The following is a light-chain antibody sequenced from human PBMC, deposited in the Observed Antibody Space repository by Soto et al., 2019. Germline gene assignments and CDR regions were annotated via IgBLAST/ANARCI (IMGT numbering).Light chain of an antibody. J-gene: IGKJ4*01. CDR1: QSISSW. CDR3: QQYESYPMT. Sequence: DSQMTQYPSTLSASIGDRVTITCRAGQSISSWLAWYEQKPGKAPKLLISKASTLQSGVTPRFSGSGSGTEFALSISSLQPYDFATCDCQQYESYPMTFGGGTKVEIK. V-gene: IGKV1-5*03. CDR2: KAS.